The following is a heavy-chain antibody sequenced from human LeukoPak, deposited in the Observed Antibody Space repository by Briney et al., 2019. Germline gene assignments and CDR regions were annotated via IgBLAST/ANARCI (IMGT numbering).Heavy chain of an antibody. CDR1: GGTFSSYA. J-gene: IGHJ4*02. CDR2: IIPIFGTA. V-gene: IGHV1-69*05. D-gene: IGHD6-19*01. CDR3: ARTPSGIAVAEDY. Sequence: SVKVSCKASGGTFSSYAISWVRQAPGQGLEWMGGIIPIFGTANYAQKFQGRVTITTDESTSTAYMELSSLRSEDTAVYYCARTPSGIAVAEDYWGQGTLVTVSS.